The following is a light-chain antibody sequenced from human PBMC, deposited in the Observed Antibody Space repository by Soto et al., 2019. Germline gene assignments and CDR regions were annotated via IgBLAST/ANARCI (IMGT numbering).Light chain of an antibody. CDR3: VSWDDSLSGFVV. CDR1: SSNFGSNY. V-gene: IGLV1-47*01. Sequence: QSVLTQPPSASGTPGQRVTISCSGSSSNFGSNYVFWYQQLPGTAPKVLMYRNSQRPSGVPDRFSGSKSGTSASLAISGLRSEDEADYYCVSWDDSLSGFVVFGGGTKLTVL. J-gene: IGLJ2*01. CDR2: RNS.